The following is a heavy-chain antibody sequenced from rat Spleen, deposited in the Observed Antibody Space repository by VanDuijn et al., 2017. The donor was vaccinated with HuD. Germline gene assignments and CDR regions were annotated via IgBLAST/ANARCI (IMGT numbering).Heavy chain of an antibody. Sequence: EVQLVETGGGLVQPGRSLKLSCVASGFTFSNYDMAWVRQAPTKGLEWIASISTGGGNTYYRDSVKGRFTISRDNAKNTQYLQMDSLRSEDTATYYCARHSVPPGWYFDFWGPGTMVTVSS. CDR3: ARHSVPPGWYFDF. J-gene: IGHJ1*01. V-gene: IGHV5S13*01. CDR1: GFTFSNYD. CDR2: ISTGGGNT.